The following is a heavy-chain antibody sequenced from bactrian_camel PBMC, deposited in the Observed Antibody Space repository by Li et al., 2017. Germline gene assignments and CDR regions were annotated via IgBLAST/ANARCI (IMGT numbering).Heavy chain of an antibody. CDR2: TYTSGSTT. V-gene: IGHV3S1*01. J-gene: IGHJ4*01. CDR3: AADPPAYYGGAWRQGIEYKY. D-gene: IGHD1*01. Sequence: HVQLVESGGGSVSAGGSLRLSCTASEFTYSRTYLGWFRQAPGKGLEWVSSTYTSGSTTSHADSVKGRFTISRDNAKNTVYLQMNSLRSEDTALYYCAADPPAYYGGAWRQGIEYKYWGRGTQVTVS. CDR1: EFTYSRTY.